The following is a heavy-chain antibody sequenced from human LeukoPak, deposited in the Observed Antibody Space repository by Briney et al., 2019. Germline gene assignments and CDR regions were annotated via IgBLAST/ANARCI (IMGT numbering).Heavy chain of an antibody. D-gene: IGHD3-22*01. V-gene: IGHV1-18*01. Sequence: ASVKVSCKASGYTFTSSGISWVRQAPGQGLEWMGWISAYNGDTNYAQKLQGRVTMTTDTSTSTAYMELRSLRSDDTAVYYCASLYYDSSGPYYFDYWGQGTLVTVSS. CDR2: ISAYNGDT. CDR1: GYTFTSSG. CDR3: ASLYYDSSGPYYFDY. J-gene: IGHJ4*02.